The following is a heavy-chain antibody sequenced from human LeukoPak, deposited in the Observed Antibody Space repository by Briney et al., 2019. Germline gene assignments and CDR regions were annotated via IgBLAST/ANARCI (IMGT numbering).Heavy chain of an antibody. D-gene: IGHD2-2*02. CDR1: GGTFSSYA. CDR3: ARDGYGCSSTSCYTQYGMDV. J-gene: IGHJ6*02. CDR2: IIPIFGTA. Sequence: GASVKVSCTASGGTFSSYAISWVRQAPGQGLEWMGGIIPIFGTANYAQKFQGRVTITADESTSTAYMELSSLRSEDTAVYYCARDGYGCSSTSCYTQYGMDVWGQGTTVTVSS. V-gene: IGHV1-69*13.